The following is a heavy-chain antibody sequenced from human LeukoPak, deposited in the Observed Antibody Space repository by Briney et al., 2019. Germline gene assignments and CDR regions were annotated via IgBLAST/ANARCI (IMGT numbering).Heavy chain of an antibody. D-gene: IGHD4-17*01. CDR1: GFTFSSYA. CDR3: AKVFRKDGDFHLFDY. J-gene: IGHJ4*02. Sequence: GGSLRLSCAASGFTFSSYAMSWVRQAPGKGLEWVSAISGSRSYYADSVKGRFTISRDNSKNTLSLQMNSLRAEDTAVYYCAKVFRKDGDFHLFDYWGQGTLVTVSS. V-gene: IGHV3-23*01. CDR2: ISGSRS.